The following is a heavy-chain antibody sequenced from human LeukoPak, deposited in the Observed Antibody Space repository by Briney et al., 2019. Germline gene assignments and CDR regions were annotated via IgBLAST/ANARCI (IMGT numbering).Heavy chain of an antibody. D-gene: IGHD1-1*01. CDR2: ISGSSTII. CDR3: ARSRAGTTSPFDY. Sequence: GWSLRLSCAASGFTFSAYSMNWVRQAPGKGLEWVSYISGSSTIIYDADSVKGRFTISRDNAKSSLHLQMNSLRAEDTAVYYCARSRAGTTSPFDYWGQGTLVTVSS. CDR1: GFTFSAYS. V-gene: IGHV3-48*04. J-gene: IGHJ4*02.